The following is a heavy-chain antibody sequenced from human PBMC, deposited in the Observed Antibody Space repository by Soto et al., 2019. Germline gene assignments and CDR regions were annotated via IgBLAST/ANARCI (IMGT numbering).Heavy chain of an antibody. D-gene: IGHD3-9*01. J-gene: IGHJ4*02. V-gene: IGHV3-30*18. CDR3: AKSIFSHLAVSGQ. CDR2: ISSDGSNK. Sequence: QVQLVESGGGVVQPGRSLRLSCAASGFTFSSHGMHWVRQAPGKGLEWVTLISSDGSNKSYADFVKGRFTISRDDSKDTLYLQMNSLRPDDTAVYYCAKSIFSHLAVSGQWGQGTLVTVSS. CDR1: GFTFSSHG.